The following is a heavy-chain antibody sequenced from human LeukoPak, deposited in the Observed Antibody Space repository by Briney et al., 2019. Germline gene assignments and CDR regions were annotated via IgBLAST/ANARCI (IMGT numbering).Heavy chain of an antibody. CDR1: GFTFDDYA. CDR2: ISWNSGSI. J-gene: IGHJ4*02. D-gene: IGHD3-3*01. V-gene: IGHV3-9*01. Sequence: PGGSLRLSCAASGFTFDDYAMHWVRQAPGKGLEWVSGISWNSGSIGYADSVKGRFTISRDNAKNSLYLQMNSLRAEDTAVYYCASLNDFWSGYQYYFDYWGQGTLVTVSS. CDR3: ASLNDFWSGYQYYFDY.